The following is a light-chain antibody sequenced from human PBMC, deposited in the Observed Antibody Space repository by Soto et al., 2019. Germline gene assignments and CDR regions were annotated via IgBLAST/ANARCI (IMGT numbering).Light chain of an antibody. Sequence: DIQMTRSPSSLSASVGDRVTITCRASQSISSYLNWYQQKPGKAPKLLIYAASSLQSGVPSRFSGSGSGTDFTPTISSLQPEDFATYYCQQSYSTPRTFGQGTKVDIK. J-gene: IGKJ1*01. CDR2: AAS. V-gene: IGKV1-39*01. CDR3: QQSYSTPRT. CDR1: QSISSY.